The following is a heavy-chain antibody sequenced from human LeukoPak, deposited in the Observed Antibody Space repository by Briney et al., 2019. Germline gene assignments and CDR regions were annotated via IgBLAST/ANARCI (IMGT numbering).Heavy chain of an antibody. CDR2: IRSKAYGGTT. D-gene: IGHD6-19*01. CDR1: GFTFGDYA. V-gene: IGHV3-49*04. CDR3: TTSPEGLVQEIYKDDY. Sequence: PGGSLRLSCTASGFTFGDYAVSWVRQAPGKGLEWVGFIRSKAYGGTTEYAASVKGRFTISRDDSKSIAYLQMNSLKTEDTAVYYCTTSPEGLVQEIYKDDYWGQGTLVTVSS. J-gene: IGHJ4*02.